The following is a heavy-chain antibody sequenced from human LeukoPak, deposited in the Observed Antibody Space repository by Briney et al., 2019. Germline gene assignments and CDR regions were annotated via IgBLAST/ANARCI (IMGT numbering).Heavy chain of an antibody. CDR2: IYYSGST. Sequence: SQTLPLTCTVSGGSISSGGYYWSWIRQHPGKGLEWIGYIYYSGSTYYNPSLKSRVTISVDTSKNQFSLKLSSVTAADTAVYYCARAALIAAAVDYWGQGTLVTVSS. D-gene: IGHD6-13*01. CDR3: ARAALIAAAVDY. J-gene: IGHJ4*02. V-gene: IGHV4-31*03. CDR1: GGSISSGGYY.